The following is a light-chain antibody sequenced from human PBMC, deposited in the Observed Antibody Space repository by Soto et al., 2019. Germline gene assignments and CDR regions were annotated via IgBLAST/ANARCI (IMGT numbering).Light chain of an antibody. Sequence: QSVLTQPASVSGSPGQSITISCTGTSSDVGGNKYVSWYQQYPGKVPKLLINKVTNRPSGVSYRFSGSKSGNTASLTISALLAEDEADYFCDSSTSDSLYVFGTGTKVTVL. CDR3: DSSTSDSLYV. CDR2: KVT. V-gene: IGLV2-14*01. J-gene: IGLJ1*01. CDR1: SSDVGGNKY.